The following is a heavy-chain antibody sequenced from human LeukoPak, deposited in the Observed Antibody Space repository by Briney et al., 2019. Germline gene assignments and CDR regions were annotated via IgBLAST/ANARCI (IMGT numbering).Heavy chain of an antibody. J-gene: IGHJ5*02. V-gene: IGHV4-59*08. CDR2: IYYSGST. D-gene: IGHD6-13*01. CDR1: GGSISSYY. CDR3: ASGIAAAGMVDWFDP. Sequence: SETLSLTCTVSGGSISSYYWSWIRQPPGKGLERIGYIYYSGSTNYNPSLKSRVTISVDTSKNQFSLKLSSVTAADTAVYYCASGIAAAGMVDWFDPWGQGTLVTVSS.